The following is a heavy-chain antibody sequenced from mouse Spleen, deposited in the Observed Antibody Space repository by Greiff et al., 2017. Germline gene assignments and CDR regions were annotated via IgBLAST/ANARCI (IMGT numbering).Heavy chain of an antibody. V-gene: IGHV1-22*01. CDR1: GYTFTDYN. J-gene: IGHJ4*01. D-gene: IGHD1-2*01. Sequence: VQLQQSGPELVKPGASVKMSCKASGYTFTDYNMHWVKQSHGKSLEWIGYINPNNGGTSYNQKFKGKATLTVNKSSSTAYMELRSLTSEDSAVYYCARHYGILYYAMDYWGQGTSVTVSS. CDR3: ARHYGILYYAMDY. CDR2: INPNNGGT.